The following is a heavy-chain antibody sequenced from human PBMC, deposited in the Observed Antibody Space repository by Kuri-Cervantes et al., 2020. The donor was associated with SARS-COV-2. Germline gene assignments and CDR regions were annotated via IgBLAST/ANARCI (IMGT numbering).Heavy chain of an antibody. V-gene: IGHV1-24*01. J-gene: IGHJ5*02. D-gene: IGHD6-19*01. Sequence: ASVKVSCKVSGYTLTELSTHWVRQAPGKGLEWMGGFDPEDGETIYAQKFQGRVTMTEDTSTDTAYMELSSLRSEDTAVYYCATGIAVGTQNWFDPWGQGTLVTVSS. CDR3: ATGIAVGTQNWFDP. CDR1: GYTLTELS. CDR2: FDPEDGET.